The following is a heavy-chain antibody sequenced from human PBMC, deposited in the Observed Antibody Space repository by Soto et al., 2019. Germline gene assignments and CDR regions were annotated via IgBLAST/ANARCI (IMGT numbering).Heavy chain of an antibody. D-gene: IGHD6-19*01. V-gene: IGHV3-72*01. J-gene: IGHJ6*04. Sequence: EVQLVESGGGLVQPGGSLRLSCAASGLIFSDYHIDWVRQAPGNGLEWVGRIRRKASSYTTEYAASVKGRFTISIDDSKNSLYVQMKSLKTADPAVYYCAMLGGCSGGSNDMDVCGKGNRVTVS. CDR1: GLIFSDYH. CDR3: AMLGGCSGGSNDMDV. CDR2: IRRKASSYTT.